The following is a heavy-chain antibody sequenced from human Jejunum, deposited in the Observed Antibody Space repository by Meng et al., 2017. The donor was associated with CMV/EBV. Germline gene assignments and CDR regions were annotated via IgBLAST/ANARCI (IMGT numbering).Heavy chain of an antibody. J-gene: IGHJ6*02. CDR3: VRDPVVSGLDV. D-gene: IGHD5/OR15-5a*01. CDR2: IGTGSTK. V-gene: IGHV3-48*04. Sequence: CTASGFSLGIYSMGWVRQAPGKGLEWVAYIGTGSTKYYADSLAGRFTVSRDDAKNSLYLQMNSLRGEDTAVYFCVRDPVVSGLDVWGQGTTVTVSS. CDR1: GFSLGIYS.